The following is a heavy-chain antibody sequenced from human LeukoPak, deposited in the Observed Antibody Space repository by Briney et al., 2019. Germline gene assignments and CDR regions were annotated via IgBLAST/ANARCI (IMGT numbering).Heavy chain of an antibody. J-gene: IGHJ4*02. CDR3: ARSVTGIPRSFDY. CDR2: IIPIFGTA. CDR1: GGTFSSYA. V-gene: IGHV1-69*13. Sequence: SVKVSRKASGGTFSSYAISWVRQAPGQGLEWMGGIIPIFGTANYAQKFQGRVTITADESTSTAYMELSSLRSEDTAVYYCARSVTGIPRSFDYWGQGTLVTVSS. D-gene: IGHD1-20*01.